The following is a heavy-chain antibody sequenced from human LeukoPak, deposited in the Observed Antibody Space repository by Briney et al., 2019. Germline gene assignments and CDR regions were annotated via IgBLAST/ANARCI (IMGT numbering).Heavy chain of an antibody. V-gene: IGHV4-34*01. CDR1: GGSFSGYY. Sequence: SETLSLTCAVYGGSFSGYYWSWIRQPPGKGLEWIGEINHSGSTNYNPSLKSRVTISVDTSKNQFSLKLSSVTAAGTAVYYCAREPGYSYDEYYYYYGMDVWGQGTTVTVSS. J-gene: IGHJ6*02. CDR3: AREPGYSYDEYYYYYGMDV. CDR2: INHSGST. D-gene: IGHD5-18*01.